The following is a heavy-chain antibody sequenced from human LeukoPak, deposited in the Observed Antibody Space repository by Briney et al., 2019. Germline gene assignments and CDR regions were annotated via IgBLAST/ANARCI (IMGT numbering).Heavy chain of an antibody. CDR2: INWNGGST. CDR3: ARGRGGWYWDY. Sequence: GGSLRLSCAASGFTFTNYWMSWVRQAPGKGLEWVSGINWNGGSTGYADSVKGRFTISRDNAKNSLYLQMNSLRAEDTAVYYCARGRGGWYWDYWGQGTLVTVSS. CDR1: GFTFTNYW. V-gene: IGHV3-20*04. J-gene: IGHJ4*02. D-gene: IGHD6-19*01.